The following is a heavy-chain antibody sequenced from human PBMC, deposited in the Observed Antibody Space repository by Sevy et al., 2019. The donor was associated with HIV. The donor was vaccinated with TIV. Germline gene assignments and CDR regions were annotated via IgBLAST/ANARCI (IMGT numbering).Heavy chain of an antibody. V-gene: IGHV3-21*01. CDR3: ARPYGSGSWEAFDV. CDR1: GFNFDSYT. J-gene: IGHJ3*01. Sequence: GGSLRLSCAASGFNFDSYTMNWVRQAPGQGLEWVSSISGSSNYIYSADSLTGRFTITRDNAKNSVHLQMHSLRVDDTAVYFCARPYGSGSWEAFDVWGQGTVVTVSS. CDR2: ISGSSNYI. D-gene: IGHD3-10*01.